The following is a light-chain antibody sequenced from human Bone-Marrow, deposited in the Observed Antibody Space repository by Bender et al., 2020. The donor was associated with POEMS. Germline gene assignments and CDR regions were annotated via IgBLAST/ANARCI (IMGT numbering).Light chain of an antibody. V-gene: IGLV4-3*01. CDR3: GEGHTINGQGGWG. CDR2: IKSDGSY. J-gene: IGLJ2*01. Sequence: LPVLTQPPSASALVGTSIKLTCTLSRENSTYTIDWYQQRPGRSPQYIMTIKSDGSYIKGGGIPDRFLGSSSGPGRYLTLSNLQSDDEAEYHCGEGHTINGQGGWGFGGGTKLTVL. CDR1: RENSTYT.